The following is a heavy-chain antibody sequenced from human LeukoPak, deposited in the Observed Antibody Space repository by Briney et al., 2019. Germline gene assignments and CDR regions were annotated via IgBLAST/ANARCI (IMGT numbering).Heavy chain of an antibody. D-gene: IGHD2-15*01. V-gene: IGHV1-18*01. J-gene: IGHJ5*02. CDR2: ISGYNGKT. CDR3: ARAGAVVDNWFDP. Sequence: GASVKVSCKSSGYDFKTYSFNWVRQAPGQGLEWVGWISGYNGKTKYAQKLQDRVTMTTDTSTTTAYMELRSLRSDDTAVYYCARAGAVVDNWFDPWGQGTLVTVSS. CDR1: GYDFKTYS.